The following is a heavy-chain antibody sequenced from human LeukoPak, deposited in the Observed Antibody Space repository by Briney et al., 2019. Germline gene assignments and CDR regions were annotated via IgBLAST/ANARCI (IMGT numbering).Heavy chain of an antibody. CDR3: ARDGIPAAGPYYFDY. J-gene: IGHJ4*02. Sequence: GGSLRLSCAASGFTLSTYSMHWVRQAPGKGLEWEAVISYDGSNKYYADSVKGRFTISRDNSKNTLYLQMNSLRAEDTAVYYCARDGIPAAGPYYFDYWGQGTLVTVSS. V-gene: IGHV3-30-3*01. CDR2: ISYDGSNK. D-gene: IGHD2-2*01. CDR1: GFTLSTYS.